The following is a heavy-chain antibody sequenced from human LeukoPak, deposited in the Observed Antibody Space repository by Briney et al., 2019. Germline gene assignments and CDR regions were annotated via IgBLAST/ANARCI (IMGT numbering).Heavy chain of an antibody. CDR3: ARYVVYGSGKYYFDY. D-gene: IGHD3-10*01. J-gene: IGHJ4*02. CDR1: GGSVSSTTYF. CDR2: INYSGST. V-gene: IGHV4-39*01. Sequence: PSETLSLTCTVSGGSVSSTTYFWSWIRQPPGKGLEWIASINYSGSTYYNPSLKSRVTISVDTSENQFSLKLSSVTAADTAVYYCARYVVYGSGKYYFDYWGQGTLVTVSS.